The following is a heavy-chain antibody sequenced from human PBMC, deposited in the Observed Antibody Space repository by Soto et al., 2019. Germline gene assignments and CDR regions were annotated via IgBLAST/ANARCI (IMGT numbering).Heavy chain of an antibody. CDR2: ISWDGGTA. J-gene: IGHJ5*02. CDR1: GFTFDAYA. Sequence: GGSLRLSCAASGFTFDAYAMHWVRQAPGKGLEWVSVISWDGGTAFYADSAKGRFTVSRDNSKNSLYLQMNSLRVDDSALYYCARDAPRYCSSSSCSTGFDPWGQGTLVTVSS. V-gene: IGHV3-43D*04. CDR3: ARDAPRYCSSSSCSTGFDP. D-gene: IGHD2-15*01.